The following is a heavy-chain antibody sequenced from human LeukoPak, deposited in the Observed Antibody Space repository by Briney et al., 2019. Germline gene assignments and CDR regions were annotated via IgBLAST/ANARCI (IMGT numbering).Heavy chain of an antibody. Sequence: GSLRLSCAASGFTFSSYAMSWVRQAPGKGLEWVAAIRGSGGSTYYADSVKGRFTISRDNSKNTLYLQMNSLRAEDTAVYYCAKDAFGGPDAFDIWGQGTMVTVSS. CDR2: IRGSGGST. V-gene: IGHV3-23*01. CDR3: AKDAFGGPDAFDI. CDR1: GFTFSSYA. D-gene: IGHD3-10*01. J-gene: IGHJ3*02.